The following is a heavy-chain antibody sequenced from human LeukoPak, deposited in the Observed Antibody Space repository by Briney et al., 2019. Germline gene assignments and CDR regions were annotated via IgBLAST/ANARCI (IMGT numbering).Heavy chain of an antibody. V-gene: IGHV3-23*01. D-gene: IGHD3-16*01. CDR3: AKVYSGERYYYYYYYYMDV. CDR2: ISGSGGST. Sequence: GGSLRLSCAASGFTFSSYAMSWVRQAPGKGLEWVSAISGSGGSTYYADSVKGRFTISRDNSKNTLYLQMNSLRAEDTAVYYCAKVYSGERYYYYYYYYMDVWGKGTTVTVSS. CDR1: GFTFSSYA. J-gene: IGHJ6*03.